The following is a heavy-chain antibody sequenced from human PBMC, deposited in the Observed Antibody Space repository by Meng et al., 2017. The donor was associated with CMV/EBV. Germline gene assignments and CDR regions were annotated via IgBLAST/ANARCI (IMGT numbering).Heavy chain of an antibody. CDR1: GGSIRSCDYC. Sequence: QGQRQESGPGLVKPSPTLSLPCTVPGGSIRSCDYCWTWIRQPPGKGLEWIGYIYYSGSTYYNPSLKSRVTISVDTSKNQFSLKLSSVTAADTAVYYCARGFTGVLLWFGESLGWFDPWGQGTLVTVSS. CDR3: ARGFTGVLLWFGESLGWFDP. CDR2: IYYSGST. D-gene: IGHD3-10*01. J-gene: IGHJ5*02. V-gene: IGHV4-30-4*08.